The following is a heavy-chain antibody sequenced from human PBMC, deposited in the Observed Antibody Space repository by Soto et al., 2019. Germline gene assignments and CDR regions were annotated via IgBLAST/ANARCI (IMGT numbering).Heavy chain of an antibody. CDR3: AKDRQFRSYYESAGHYND. CDR2: ISGRGGVT. D-gene: IGHD3-22*01. V-gene: IGHV3-23*01. CDR1: GFTFRNQD. Sequence: EVQLLESGGGLVQPGGSLRLTWVGSGFTFRNQDMRWVRQAPGKGLEWVSGISGRGGVTYYADSVKGRFTISRDNSKNTLYLQMNNLRAHDTAVYYCAKDRQFRSYYESAGHYNDWGQGTLVTVSS. J-gene: IGHJ4*02.